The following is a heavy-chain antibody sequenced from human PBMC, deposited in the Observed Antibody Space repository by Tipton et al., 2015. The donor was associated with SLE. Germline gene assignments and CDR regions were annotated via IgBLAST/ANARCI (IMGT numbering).Heavy chain of an antibody. J-gene: IGHJ5*02. V-gene: IGHV1-8*02. CDR2: MNPGSGNT. Sequence: QLVQSGPEVKKSGASVKVSCKASGYTFTNYGISWVRQAPGQGLEWMGWMNPGSGNTGYAQKFQGRVTMTRSTSIDTAYLELSSLTPEDTAVYYCASQYCTSVNCRAWFDPWGQGTLVTVSS. D-gene: IGHD2-8*02. CDR1: GYTFTNYG. CDR3: ASQYCTSVNCRAWFDP.